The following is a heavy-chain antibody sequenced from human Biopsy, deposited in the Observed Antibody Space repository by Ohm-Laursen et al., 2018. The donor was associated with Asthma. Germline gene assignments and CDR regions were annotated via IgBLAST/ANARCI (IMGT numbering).Heavy chain of an antibody. J-gene: IGHJ4*02. CDR3: ARGVDRVTGLLDHFDS. Sequence: PPGTLSLTCTVSGGSINNFYWSWIRRPPGKGLESIGHVYYSGSTNYNPSPKSRVTISIDASKNQFSLKLTSVTAADAAVYYCARGVDRVTGLLDHFDSWGQGTLVTVSS. D-gene: IGHD2-21*02. CDR1: GGSINNFY. V-gene: IGHV4-59*01. CDR2: VYYSGST.